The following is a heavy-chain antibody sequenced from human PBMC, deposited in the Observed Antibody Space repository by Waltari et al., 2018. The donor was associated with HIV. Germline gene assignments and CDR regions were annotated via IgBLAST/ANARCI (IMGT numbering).Heavy chain of an antibody. Sequence: QVQLQESGPGLVKPSETLSLTCTVSGGSISSYYWSWIRQPPGKGLEWIGYIYYGGSTNYNPSLKSRVTISVDTSKNQFSLKLSSVTAADTAVYYCARVVVIGYYFDYWGQGTLVTVSS. CDR1: GGSISSYY. J-gene: IGHJ4*02. V-gene: IGHV4-59*01. CDR2: IYYGGST. CDR3: ARVVVIGYYFDY. D-gene: IGHD3-22*01.